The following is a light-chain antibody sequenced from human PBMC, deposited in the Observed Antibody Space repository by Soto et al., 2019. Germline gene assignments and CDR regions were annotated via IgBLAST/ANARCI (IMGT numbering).Light chain of an antibody. CDR3: QQYGSSGT. CDR1: QSVSNDF. Sequence: EIVLTQSPGILSLSPGERATLSCRASQSVSNDFLAWYQQKPGQAPRLLIYGASTRATDVPDRFSGSGSGADFTLSISRLEPEDFAVYYCQQYGSSGTFGQETKVDIK. CDR2: GAS. V-gene: IGKV3-20*01. J-gene: IGKJ1*01.